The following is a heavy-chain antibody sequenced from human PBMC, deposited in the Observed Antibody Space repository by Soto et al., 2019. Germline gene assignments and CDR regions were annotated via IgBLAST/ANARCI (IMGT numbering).Heavy chain of an antibody. CDR1: GGTFSSYT. V-gene: IGHV1-69*08. Sequence: QVQLVQSGAEVKKPGSSVKVSCKASGGTFSSYTISWVRQAPGQGLEWMGRIIPILGIANYAQKFQGRVTITADKSTSTAYMELSSLRSEDTALDYCARDLMNCSSTSGLRWFAPWGQGTLVTVSS. CDR3: ARDLMNCSSTSGLRWFAP. CDR2: IIPILGIA. J-gene: IGHJ5*02. D-gene: IGHD2-2*01.